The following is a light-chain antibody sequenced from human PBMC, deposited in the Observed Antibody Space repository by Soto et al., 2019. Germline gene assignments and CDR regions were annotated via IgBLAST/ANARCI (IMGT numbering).Light chain of an antibody. CDR3: QQYGASPLT. CDR2: GAS. V-gene: IGKV3-20*01. CDR1: QTVPNNY. J-gene: IGKJ4*01. Sequence: EIVLTQSPGTLSLSAGDGVSLSCRASQTVPNNYLAWYQQKPDQAPRLLIFGASNRATGIPDRFGGSGSGTDFTLSISRLEPEDFAVYYCQQYGASPLTFGGGARLELK.